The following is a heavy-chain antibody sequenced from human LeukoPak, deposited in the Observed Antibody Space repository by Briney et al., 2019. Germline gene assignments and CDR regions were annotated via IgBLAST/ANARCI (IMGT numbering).Heavy chain of an antibody. J-gene: IGHJ5*02. V-gene: IGHV3-30-3*01. CDR3: ARGAYRSSWYNWFDP. CDR2: ISYDGSNK. Sequence: GGSLRLSCAASGFTFSSFAVHWVRQAPGKGLEWVAVISYDGSNKYYSDSVKGRFTISRDNSKNTLFLQMNSLRAEGTAVYYCARGAYRSSWYNWFDPWGQGTLVTVSS. D-gene: IGHD6-13*01. CDR1: GFTFSSFA.